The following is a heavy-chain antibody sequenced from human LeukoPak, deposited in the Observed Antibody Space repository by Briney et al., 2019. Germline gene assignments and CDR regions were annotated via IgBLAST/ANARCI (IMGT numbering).Heavy chain of an antibody. CDR1: GFTFSSYS. CDR3: ARGPLVWFGELPGDY. CDR2: ISSSSSTI. J-gene: IGHJ4*02. Sequence: PGGSLRLSCAASGFTFSSYSMNWVRQAPGKGLEWVSYISSSSSTIYYADSVKGRFTISRDNAKNSLYLQMNSLRAEDTAVYYCARGPLVWFGELPGDYWGQGTLVTVS. D-gene: IGHD3-10*01. V-gene: IGHV3-48*01.